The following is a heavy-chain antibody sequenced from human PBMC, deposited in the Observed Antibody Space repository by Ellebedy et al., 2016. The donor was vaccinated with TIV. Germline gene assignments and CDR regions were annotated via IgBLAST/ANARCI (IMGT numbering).Heavy chain of an antibody. J-gene: IGHJ6*02. CDR3: ARDIVVVPAARRPYYYSGMDV. CDR1: GFTLSSYS. Sequence: GESLKISCAASGFTLSSYSMNWVRQAPGKGLEWVSSISSTSTYIYYADSVKGRFTISRDNAKNSLYLQMNSLRAEDTAVYHCARDIVVVPAARRPYYYSGMDVWGQGTTVTVSS. D-gene: IGHD2-2*01. CDR2: ISSTSTYI. V-gene: IGHV3-21*01.